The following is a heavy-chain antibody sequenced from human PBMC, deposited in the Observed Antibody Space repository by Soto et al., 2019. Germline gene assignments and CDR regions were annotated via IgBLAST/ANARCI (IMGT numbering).Heavy chain of an antibody. CDR2: ITPIFGTA. CDR1: GYTFIDFY. V-gene: IGHV1-69*13. Sequence: SVKFSCKSSGYTFIDFYIHWVRQAPGQGLEWMGGITPIFGTANYAQKFQGRVAITADESTRTSYMELRSLRSGDTAVYYCARGWGYDTSDYYYAYWGQGTLVTVSS. CDR3: ARGWGYDTSDYYYAY. J-gene: IGHJ4*02. D-gene: IGHD3-22*01.